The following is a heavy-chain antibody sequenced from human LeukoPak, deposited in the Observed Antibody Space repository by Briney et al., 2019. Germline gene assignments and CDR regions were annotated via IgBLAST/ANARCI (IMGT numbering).Heavy chain of an antibody. D-gene: IGHD2-15*01. CDR3: AKARCTGGSCFSDFFDH. V-gene: IGHV3-30*02. Sequence: PGGSLRLSCAASGFSFTTYGLHWVRHTPGKGLEWVAFIRYDESNKYYADSVKGRFTISRDNSKNTLNLQMNSLRAEDTAVYYCAKARCTGGSCFSDFFDHWGQGTLATVSS. J-gene: IGHJ4*02. CDR1: GFSFTTYG. CDR2: IRYDESNK.